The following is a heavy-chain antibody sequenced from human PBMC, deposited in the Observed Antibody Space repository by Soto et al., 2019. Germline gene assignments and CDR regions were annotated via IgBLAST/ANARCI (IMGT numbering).Heavy chain of an antibody. CDR2: ISGSGGST. J-gene: IGHJ3*02. CDR1: GFTFSSYA. D-gene: IGHD2-15*01. CDR3: AKVPSSGTVVAATYDAFDI. V-gene: IGHV3-23*01. Sequence: GGSLRLSCAASGFTFSSYAMSWVRQAPGKGLEWVSAISGSGGSTYYADSVKGRFTISRDNSKNTLYLQTNSLRAEDTAVYYCAKVPSSGTVVAATYDAFDIWGQGTMVTVSS.